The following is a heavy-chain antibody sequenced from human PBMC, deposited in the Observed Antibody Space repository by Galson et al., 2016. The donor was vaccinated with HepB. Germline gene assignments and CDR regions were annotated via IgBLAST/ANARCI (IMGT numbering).Heavy chain of an antibody. Sequence: SLRLSCAASGFTFSSYAMSWVRQAPGKGLEWVSAISGSGGSTYYADSVKGRFTISRDNSKNTVYLQMNSLRVEDTAVYYCAKDLDIVVVPSAIDYWGQGTLVTVSS. D-gene: IGHD2-2*01. V-gene: IGHV3-23*01. CDR3: AKDLDIVVVPSAIDY. CDR2: ISGSGGST. CDR1: GFTFSSYA. J-gene: IGHJ4*02.